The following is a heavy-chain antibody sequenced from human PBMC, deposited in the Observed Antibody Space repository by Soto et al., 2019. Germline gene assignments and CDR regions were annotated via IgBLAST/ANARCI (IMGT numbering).Heavy chain of an antibody. V-gene: IGHV3-30*03. CDR2: ISYDGSNK. D-gene: IGHD3-3*01. CDR3: VTGHWNYFDY. Sequence: GGSLRLACGGSGFTFSSYGIHWMRQAPGKGLEWVAVISYDGSNKDYVDSVKGRLSISRDNSQNTLYLKMNSLRGEDTAVYYCVTGHWNYFDYWGQGTLVTVSS. J-gene: IGHJ4*02. CDR1: GFTFSSYG.